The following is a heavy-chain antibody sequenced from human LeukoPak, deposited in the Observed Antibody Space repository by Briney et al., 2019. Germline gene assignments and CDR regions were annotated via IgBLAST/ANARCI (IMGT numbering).Heavy chain of an antibody. CDR3: ARDGSLIAGTGLDY. J-gene: IGHJ4*02. CDR1: GFTFSSYG. Sequence: PGGSLRLSCAASGFTFSSYGMHWVRQAPGKGLEWVAVIWYDGSNKYYADSVKGRFTISRDNSKNTLYLQMNSLRAEDMAVYYCARDGSLIAGTGLDYWGQGTLVTVSS. V-gene: IGHV3-33*01. CDR2: IWYDGSNK. D-gene: IGHD6-19*01.